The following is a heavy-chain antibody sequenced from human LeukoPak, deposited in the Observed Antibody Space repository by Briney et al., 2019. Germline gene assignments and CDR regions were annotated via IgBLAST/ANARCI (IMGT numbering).Heavy chain of an antibody. Sequence: ASVKVSCKASGYTFTGYFVHWVRQAPGQGLQWMGWINPNTGGTNYAQKFQGRVTMTTDTSASTAYMELRSLRSDDTAVYYCARDDYGGNSGLFDYWGQGTQVTVSS. V-gene: IGHV1-2*02. J-gene: IGHJ4*02. CDR1: GYTFTGYF. D-gene: IGHD4-23*01. CDR3: ARDDYGGNSGLFDY. CDR2: INPNTGGT.